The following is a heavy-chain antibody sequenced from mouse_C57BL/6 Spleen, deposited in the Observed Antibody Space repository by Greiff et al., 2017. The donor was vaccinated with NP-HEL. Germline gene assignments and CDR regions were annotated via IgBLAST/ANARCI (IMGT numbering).Heavy chain of an antibody. D-gene: IGHD1-1*02. Sequence: EVQLVESGGGLVKPGGSLKLSCAASGFTFSDYGMHWVRRAPEKGLEWVAYISSGSSTIYYADTVKGRFTISRDNAKNTLFLQMTSLRSEDTAMYYCAREDYSPWFAYWGQGTLVTVSA. J-gene: IGHJ3*01. CDR3: AREDYSPWFAY. V-gene: IGHV5-17*01. CDR1: GFTFSDYG. CDR2: ISSGSSTI.